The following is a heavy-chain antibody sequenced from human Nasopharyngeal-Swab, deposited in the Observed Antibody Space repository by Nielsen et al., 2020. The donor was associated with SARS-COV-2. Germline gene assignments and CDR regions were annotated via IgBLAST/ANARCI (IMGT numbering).Heavy chain of an antibody. CDR1: GFTVSSNY. CDR3: ARDLYRQQWPLYNYYGMDV. Sequence: GASLKISCAASGFTVSSNYMSWVRQAPGKGLEWVSVINSGGSTYYADSVKGRFTISRDNSKNTLYLQMNSLRAEDTAVYYCARDLYRQQWPLYNYYGMDVWGQGTTVTVSS. D-gene: IGHD6-19*01. CDR2: INSGGST. V-gene: IGHV3-53*01. J-gene: IGHJ6*02.